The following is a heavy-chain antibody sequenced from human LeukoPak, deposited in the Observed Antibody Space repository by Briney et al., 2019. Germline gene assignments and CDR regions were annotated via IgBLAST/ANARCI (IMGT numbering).Heavy chain of an antibody. CDR1: GFTFSRYA. Sequence: GGSLRLSCAASGFTFSRYAMHWVRQAPGKGLEWVAFIWNDGSNQNYADSVKGRFTISRDNSKKMVYVQTNSLRVDDTAVYYCARDWYYDSAGYFPYWGLGTLVTVSS. CDR3: ARDWYYDSAGYFPY. D-gene: IGHD3-22*01. J-gene: IGHJ4*02. CDR2: IWNDGSNQ. V-gene: IGHV3-33*01.